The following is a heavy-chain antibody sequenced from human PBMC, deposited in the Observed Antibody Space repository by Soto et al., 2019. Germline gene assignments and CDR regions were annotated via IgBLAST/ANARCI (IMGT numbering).Heavy chain of an antibody. J-gene: IGHJ4*02. V-gene: IGHV1-69*13. CDR2: IIPIFGTA. CDR1: GGTFSSYA. Sequence: ASVKVSCKASGGTFSSYAISWVRQAPGQGLEWMGGIIPIFGTANYAQKFQGRVTITADESTSTAYMELSSLRSEDTAVYYCARDPPPYVDTAMVSDYWGQGTLVTVSS. D-gene: IGHD5-18*01. CDR3: ARDPPPYVDTAMVSDY.